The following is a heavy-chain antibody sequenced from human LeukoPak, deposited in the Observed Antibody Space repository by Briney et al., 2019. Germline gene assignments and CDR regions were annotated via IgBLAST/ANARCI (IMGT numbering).Heavy chain of an antibody. CDR1: GYTFTGYY. Sequence: SVKVSCKASGYTFTGYYMHWVRQAPGQGLEWMGRIIPIFGTANYAQKFQGRVTITTDESTSTAYMELSSLRSEDTAVYYCATHTDPDYYFDYWGQGTLVTVSS. CDR2: IIPIFGTA. CDR3: ATHTDPDYYFDY. V-gene: IGHV1-69*05. J-gene: IGHJ4*02. D-gene: IGHD5-18*01.